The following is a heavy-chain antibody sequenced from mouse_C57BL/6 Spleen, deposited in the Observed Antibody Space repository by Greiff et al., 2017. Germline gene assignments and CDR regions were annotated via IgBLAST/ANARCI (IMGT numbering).Heavy chain of an antibody. CDR3: ARSRYGSSGGYFDV. Sequence: VQLKESGPELVKPGASVKISCKASGYSFTDYNMNWVKQSNGKSLEWIGVINPNYGTTSYNQKFKGKATLTVDQSSSTAYMQLNSLTSEDSAVYYCARSRYGSSGGYFDVWGTGTTVTGSS. D-gene: IGHD1-1*01. CDR1: GYSFTDYN. J-gene: IGHJ1*03. V-gene: IGHV1-39*01. CDR2: INPNYGTT.